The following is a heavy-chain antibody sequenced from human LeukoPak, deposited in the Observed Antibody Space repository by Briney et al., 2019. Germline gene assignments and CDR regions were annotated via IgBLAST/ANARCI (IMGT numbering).Heavy chain of an antibody. D-gene: IGHD6-13*01. Sequence: GGSLRLFCAASGFSVDNNYMAWVRQAPGKGLEWVSLIYSGGSSFYADSVKGRFTISRDISKNTLFLQMNSLRAEDTAVYYCATELRLGFSSSSHFDSWGWEPWSPSPQ. CDR2: IYSGGSS. V-gene: IGHV3-53*01. J-gene: IGHJ4*02. CDR3: ATELRLGFSSSSHFDS. CDR1: GFSVDNNY.